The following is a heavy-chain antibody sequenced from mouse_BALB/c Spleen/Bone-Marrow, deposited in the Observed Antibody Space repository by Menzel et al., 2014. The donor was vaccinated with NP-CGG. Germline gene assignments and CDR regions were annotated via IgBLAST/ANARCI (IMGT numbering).Heavy chain of an antibody. Sequence: VQLQQSGAELVKPGASVKLSCTASGFNIKDTYMHWVKQRPEQGLEWIGRIDPANGNTKYDPKFQGKATITAGTSSNTAYLQLSSQTSEDTAVYYCARWEYYAMDYWGQGTSVTVSS. CDR2: IDPANGNT. J-gene: IGHJ4*01. D-gene: IGHD4-1*01. V-gene: IGHV14-3*02. CDR1: GFNIKDTY. CDR3: ARWEYYAMDY.